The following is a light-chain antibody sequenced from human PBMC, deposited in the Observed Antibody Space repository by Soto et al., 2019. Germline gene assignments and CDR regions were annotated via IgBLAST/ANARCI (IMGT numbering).Light chain of an antibody. V-gene: IGKV3-11*01. Sequence: EIVLTQSPATLSLSPGERATLSYRASQSVSSYLAWYQQKPGQAPRLLIYDASNRATGIPARFSGSGSGTDLTLTISSLEPEDFAVYYCQQRSNWPLTFGPGTKVDIK. CDR1: QSVSSY. CDR2: DAS. CDR3: QQRSNWPLT. J-gene: IGKJ3*01.